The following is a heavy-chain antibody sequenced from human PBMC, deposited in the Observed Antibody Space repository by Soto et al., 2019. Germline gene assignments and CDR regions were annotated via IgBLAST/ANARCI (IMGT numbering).Heavy chain of an antibody. J-gene: IGHJ4*02. Sequence: EVQLLESGGGLVQPGGSLRLSCAASGFTFSSYAMSWVRQAPGKGLEWVSAISGSGGSTYYADSVKGRFTISRDNSKNTLYRKRKSRRAEDTAVYYCAKPGGVGGGYSSSWYWQTIDYWGQGTLVTVSS. D-gene: IGHD6-13*01. V-gene: IGHV3-23*01. CDR3: AKPGGVGGGYSSSWYWQTIDY. CDR2: ISGSGGST. CDR1: GFTFSSYA.